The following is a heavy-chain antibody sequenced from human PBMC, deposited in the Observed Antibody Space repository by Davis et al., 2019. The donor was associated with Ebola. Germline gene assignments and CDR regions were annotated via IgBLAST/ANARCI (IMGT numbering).Heavy chain of an antibody. D-gene: IGHD6-19*01. CDR3: ARDSSGWYYFDY. CDR1: GFTVSSNY. V-gene: IGHV4-39*02. J-gene: IGHJ4*02. Sequence: ESLKISCAASGFTVSSNYMSWIRQPPGKGLEWIGSIYYSGSTYYNPSLKSRVTISVDTSKNQFSLKLSSVTAADTAVYYCARDSSGWYYFDYWGQGTLVTVSS. CDR2: IYYSGST.